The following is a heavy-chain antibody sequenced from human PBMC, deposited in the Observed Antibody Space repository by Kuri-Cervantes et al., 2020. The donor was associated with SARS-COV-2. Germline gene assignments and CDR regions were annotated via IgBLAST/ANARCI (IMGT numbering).Heavy chain of an antibody. CDR3: AKGDRAATPGYYYYGIDV. J-gene: IGHJ6*01. D-gene: IGHD2-15*01. Sequence: GESLKISCAASGFTFSSYAMSWVRQAPGKGLEWVSAISGSGGSTYYADSVKGRFTISRDNSKNTLYLQMNSLRAEDTAVYYCAKGDRAATPGYYYYGIDVWGQGTTVTCAS. V-gene: IGHV3-23*01. CDR1: GFTFSSYA. CDR2: ISGSGGST.